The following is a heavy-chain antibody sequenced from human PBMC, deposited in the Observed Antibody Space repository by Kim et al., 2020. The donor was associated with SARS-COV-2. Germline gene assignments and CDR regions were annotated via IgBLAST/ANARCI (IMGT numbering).Heavy chain of an antibody. V-gene: IGHV3-23*01. CDR2: ISGSGGST. Sequence: GGSLRLSCAASGFTFSSYAMSWVRQAPGKGLEWVSAISGSGGSTYYADSVKGRFTISRDNSKNTLYLQMNSLKAEDTAVYYCAKVTRRDGYNSPVWGQGTLVTVSS. J-gene: IGHJ4*02. CDR1: GFTFSSYA. CDR3: AKVTRRDGYNSPV. D-gene: IGHD5-12*01.